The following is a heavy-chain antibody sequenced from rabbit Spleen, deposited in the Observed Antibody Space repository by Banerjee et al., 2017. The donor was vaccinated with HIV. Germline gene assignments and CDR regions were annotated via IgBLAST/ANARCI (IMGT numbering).Heavy chain of an antibody. J-gene: IGHJ4*01. Sequence: QSLEESGGDLVKPGASLTLTCTASGFSFSSRYCVCWVRQAPGKGLEWIACIYAGGIGSTYYASWAKGRFTISKTSSTTVTLQMTSLTAADTATYFCVRDRANIGGDYGPYYFDLWGPGTLVTVS. CDR1: GFSFSSRYC. CDR2: IYAGGIGST. D-gene: IGHD2-1*01. V-gene: IGHV1S40*01. CDR3: VRDRANIGGDYGPYYFDL.